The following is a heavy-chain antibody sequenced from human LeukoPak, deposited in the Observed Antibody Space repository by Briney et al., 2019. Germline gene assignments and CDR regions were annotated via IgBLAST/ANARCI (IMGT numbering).Heavy chain of an antibody. CDR3: ARDKDDYGSGNHWFDP. CDR2: ISNRGDSV. V-gene: IGHV3-11*01. J-gene: IGHJ5*02. CDR1: GFTFSDYY. D-gene: IGHD3-10*01. Sequence: GGSLRLSCAASGFTFSDYYMTWLRQAPGKGLEWLSYISNRGDSVFYADSVKGRFTISRDNAKNSLYLQMNSLRAEDTAVYYCARDKDDYGSGNHWFDPWGQGTLVTVSS.